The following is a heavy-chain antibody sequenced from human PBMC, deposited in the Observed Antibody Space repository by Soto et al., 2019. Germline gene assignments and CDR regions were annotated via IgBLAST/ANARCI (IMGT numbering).Heavy chain of an antibody. CDR2: INPDGSEK. J-gene: IGHJ4*02. CDR1: AFTFSRYL. D-gene: IGHD6-13*01. Sequence: GGSLRLSCAGSAFTFSRYLMTWVRPGPGKGLEWVANINPDGSEKFFADSVKGRFTISRDNAKNSLYLQMNSLRAEDTAVYFCARAYSSSPLFEDYFDYWGQGALVTVSS. CDR3: ARAYSSSPLFEDYFDY. V-gene: IGHV3-7*04.